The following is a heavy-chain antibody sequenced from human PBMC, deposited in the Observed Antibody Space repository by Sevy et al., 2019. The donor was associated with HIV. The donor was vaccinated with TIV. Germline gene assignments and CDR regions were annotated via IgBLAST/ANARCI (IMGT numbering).Heavy chain of an antibody. CDR3: ARDEGYGANGSGFDD. CDR1: GFTFSSYS. Sequence: GGSLRLSCAASGFTFSSYSMNWVRQAPGKGLEWVSYISSSSSTIYYAYSVKGRFTITRDNARNSLYLQMNSLRDEDTAVYYCARDEGYGANGSGFDDWGQGTMVTVSS. J-gene: IGHJ4*01. CDR2: ISSSSSTI. D-gene: IGHD5-18*01. V-gene: IGHV3-48*02.